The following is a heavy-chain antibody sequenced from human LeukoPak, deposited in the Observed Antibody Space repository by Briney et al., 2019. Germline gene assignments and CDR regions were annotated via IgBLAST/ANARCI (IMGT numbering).Heavy chain of an antibody. CDR2: IYYSGST. CDR1: GGSISSYY. Sequence: SETLSLTCTVSGGSISSYYWSWIRQPPGKGLEWIGYIYYSGSTNYNPSLKSRVTISVDTSKNQFSLKLTSVTAADTAVYYCARIGITGTFDIWGQGTMVTVSS. CDR3: ARIGITGTFDI. V-gene: IGHV4-59*01. J-gene: IGHJ3*02. D-gene: IGHD1/OR15-1a*01.